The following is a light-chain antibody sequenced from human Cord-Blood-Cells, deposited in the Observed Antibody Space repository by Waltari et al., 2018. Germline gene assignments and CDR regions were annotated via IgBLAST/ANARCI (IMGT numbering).Light chain of an antibody. CDR2: AAS. CDR1: QSISSY. CDR3: QQSYSTPYS. V-gene: IGKV1-39*01. J-gene: IGKJ2*03. Sequence: DLQLTPSPSSLSASVGDIVTITCRASQSISSYLNWYQQKPGKAPKLLIYAASSLQSGVPSRFSGSGSGTDFTLTISSLQPEDFATYYCQQSYSTPYSFGQGTKLEIK.